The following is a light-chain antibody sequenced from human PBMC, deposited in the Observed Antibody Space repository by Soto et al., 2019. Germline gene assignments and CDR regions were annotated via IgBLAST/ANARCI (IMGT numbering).Light chain of an antibody. CDR3: QQYNSYPVT. J-gene: IGKJ5*01. CDR2: DAS. Sequence: EVVMRQSPATLSVSPGEGATLSCRASQGIGDTLAWYQHKPGQTPRLLIYDASTRATGFPARFSGSGSGTEFTLTISSLQPDDFATYYCQQYNSYPVTFGQGTRLEIK. CDR1: QGIGDT. V-gene: IGKV3D-15*01.